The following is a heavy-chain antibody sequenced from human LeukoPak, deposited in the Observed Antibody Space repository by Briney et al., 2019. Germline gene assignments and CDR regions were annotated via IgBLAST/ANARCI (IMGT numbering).Heavy chain of an antibody. D-gene: IGHD5-24*01. V-gene: IGHV4-59*06. J-gene: IGHJ6*02. CDR1: GGSISSYY. Sequence: PSETLSLTCTVSGGSISSYYWGWIRQYPGKGLEWIGYIYNGGGTYYNPSLKSRVTISVDTSKNQFSLKLSSVTAADTAVYYCARDRGDGMDVWGQGTTVTVSS. CDR3: ARDRGDGMDV. CDR2: IYNGGGT.